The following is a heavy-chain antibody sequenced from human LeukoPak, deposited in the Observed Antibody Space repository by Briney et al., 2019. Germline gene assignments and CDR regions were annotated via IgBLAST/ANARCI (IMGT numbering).Heavy chain of an antibody. V-gene: IGHV3-23*01. CDR3: AKELPYYYDSSGYRDY. J-gene: IGHJ4*02. D-gene: IGHD3-22*01. CDR2: ISGSGGST. Sequence: PGGSLRLSCAASGFTFSSYAMSWVRQAPGKGLEWVSAISGSGGSTYYADSVKGRFTISRDNSENTLYLQMNSLRAEDTAVYYCAKELPYYYDSSGYRDYWGQGTLVTVSS. CDR1: GFTFSSYA.